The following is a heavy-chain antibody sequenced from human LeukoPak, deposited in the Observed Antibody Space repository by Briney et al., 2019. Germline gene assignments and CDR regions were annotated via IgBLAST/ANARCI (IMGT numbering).Heavy chain of an antibody. CDR3: ARGGAYNDILSFDP. V-gene: IGHV4-59*01. D-gene: IGHD3-9*01. CDR2: IYYTGST. J-gene: IGHJ5*02. Sequence: SETLSLTCTVSGGSISYYYWTWIRQPPGKGLEWIGQIYYTGSTYYNPSLERRVTISLDTSRIQFSLTMTSVTAADTAVYYCARGGAYNDILSFDPWGQGTLVTVSS. CDR1: GGSISYYY.